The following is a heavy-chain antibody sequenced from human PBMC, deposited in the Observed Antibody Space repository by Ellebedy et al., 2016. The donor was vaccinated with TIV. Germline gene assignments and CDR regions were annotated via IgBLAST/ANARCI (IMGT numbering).Heavy chain of an antibody. Sequence: AASVKVSCKASGYSFTNYDINWVRQATGQGLEWMGWMNPNSGDTGSAQKFQGRVIMTRSTSTGTAYLELTSLTSDDTAVYYCARGSGPNWLDPWGQGTLVTVSS. V-gene: IGHV1-8*01. CDR2: MNPNSGDT. CDR1: GYSFTNYD. CDR3: ARGSGPNWLDP. D-gene: IGHD1-26*01. J-gene: IGHJ5*01.